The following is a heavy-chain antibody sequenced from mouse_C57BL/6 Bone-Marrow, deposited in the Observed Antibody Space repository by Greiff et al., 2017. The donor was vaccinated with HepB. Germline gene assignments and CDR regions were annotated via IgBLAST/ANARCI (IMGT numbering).Heavy chain of an antibody. J-gene: IGHJ4*01. V-gene: IGHV1-81*01. D-gene: IGHD1-1*01. Sequence: VQLQQSGAELARPGASVKLSCKASGYTFTSYGISWVKQRTGQGLEWIGEIYPRSGNTYYNAKFKGKATLTADKSSSTAYMELRSLTSEDSAVYFCARLFITTVVGFMDYAMDYWGQGTSVTVSS. CDR2: IYPRSGNT. CDR1: GYTFTSYG. CDR3: ARLFITTVVGFMDYAMDY.